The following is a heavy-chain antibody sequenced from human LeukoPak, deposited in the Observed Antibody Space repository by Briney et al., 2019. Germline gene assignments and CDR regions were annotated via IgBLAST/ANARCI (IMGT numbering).Heavy chain of an antibody. CDR2: ISGSGGST. CDR1: GFTFSSYA. CDR3: ARSTLPGRSGRTEFFQH. D-gene: IGHD6-19*01. Sequence: PGGSLRLSCAASGFTFSSYAMSWVRQAPGKGLEWVSAISGSGGSTYYADSVEGRFTISRDNAKNSLYLQMHSLRAEDTAMYYCARSTLPGRSGRTEFFQHWGQGTLVTVSP. J-gene: IGHJ1*01. V-gene: IGHV3-23*01.